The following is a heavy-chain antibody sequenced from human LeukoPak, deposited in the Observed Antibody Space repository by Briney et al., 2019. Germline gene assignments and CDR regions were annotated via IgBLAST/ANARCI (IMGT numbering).Heavy chain of an antibody. CDR3: AKQDPYSSAWYP. CDR1: GLTFSSCA. Sequence: GGSLRLSCAASGLTFSSCAMSWVRQAPGKGPEWVSVISASGASTYYADSVRGRFTISRDNSKNTLYLQMSSLRADDTAVYYCAKQDPYSSAWYPWGQGTLVTVSS. J-gene: IGHJ5*02. V-gene: IGHV3-23*01. D-gene: IGHD6-19*01. CDR2: ISASGAST.